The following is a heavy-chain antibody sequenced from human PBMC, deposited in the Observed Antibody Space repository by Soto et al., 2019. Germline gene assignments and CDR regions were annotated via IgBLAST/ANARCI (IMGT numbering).Heavy chain of an antibody. CDR1: GYSFTSYW. CDR2: IHPSDFDT. CDR3: ARTSAAGKYYYGMDV. Sequence: HGESLKISCKGSGYSFTSYWIGWVRQMPGKGLEWMGIIHPSDFDTRYSPSFQGQITISADKSISTAYLQWSSLKASDTAMYYCARTSAAGKYYYGMDVWGQGTTVTVSS. J-gene: IGHJ6*02. D-gene: IGHD6-13*01. V-gene: IGHV5-51*01.